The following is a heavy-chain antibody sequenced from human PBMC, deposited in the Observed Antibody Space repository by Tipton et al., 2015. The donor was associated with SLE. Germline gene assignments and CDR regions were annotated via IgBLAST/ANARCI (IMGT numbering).Heavy chain of an antibody. Sequence: GLVKPSETLSLTCTVSGGSISSGSYYWGWIRQPPGKGLEWIGSIYQSGSTYYKPSIRSRVTISVDTSKNQLPLNLTSVTASDAAVYYCARRGGSGTAFDVWGQGTLVTVSA. J-gene: IGHJ3*01. CDR1: GGSISSGSYY. D-gene: IGHD3-10*01. CDR3: ARRGGSGTAFDV. V-gene: IGHV4-39*06. CDR2: IYQSGST.